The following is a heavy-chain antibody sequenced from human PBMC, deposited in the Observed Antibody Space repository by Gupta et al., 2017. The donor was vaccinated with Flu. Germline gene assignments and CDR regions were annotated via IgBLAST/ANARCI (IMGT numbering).Heavy chain of an antibody. CDR2: ISSSSSYI. J-gene: IGHJ6*03. V-gene: IGHV3-21*01. Sequence: INWFRQAPGKGLEWVSSISSSSSYIYYADSVKGRFTISRDNAKNSLYLQMNSLRAEDTAVYYCARAIAARSGYYYYYMDVWGKGTTVTVSS. CDR3: ARAIAARSGYYYYYMDV. D-gene: IGHD6-13*01.